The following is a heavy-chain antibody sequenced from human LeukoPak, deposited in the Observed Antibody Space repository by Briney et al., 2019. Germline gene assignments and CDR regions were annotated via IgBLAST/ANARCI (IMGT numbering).Heavy chain of an antibody. J-gene: IGHJ4*02. Sequence: SETLSLTCTVSGGSISSYYWSWIRRPPGKGLEWIGYIYYSGSTNYNPSLKSRVTISVDTSKNQFSLKLSSVTAADTAVYYCARKGIAVAAPFDYWGQGTLVTVSS. CDR1: GGSISSYY. CDR2: IYYSGST. D-gene: IGHD6-19*01. CDR3: ARKGIAVAAPFDY. V-gene: IGHV4-59*01.